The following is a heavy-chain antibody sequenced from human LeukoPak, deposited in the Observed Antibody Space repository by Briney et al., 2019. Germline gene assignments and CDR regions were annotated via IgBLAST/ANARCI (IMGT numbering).Heavy chain of an antibody. J-gene: IGHJ3*02. CDR2: INGNGGTT. Sequence: PGGSLRLSCAASGYTFNDYGMSWVRQAPGKGLEWVSAINGNGGTTNYADSVKGRFTISRDSAKKSLHLQMNSLRAEDTALYYCARNNFGPGATAFDIWGQGTMVTVSS. CDR1: GYTFNDYG. D-gene: IGHD3-10*02. V-gene: IGHV3-20*04. CDR3: ARNNFGPGATAFDI.